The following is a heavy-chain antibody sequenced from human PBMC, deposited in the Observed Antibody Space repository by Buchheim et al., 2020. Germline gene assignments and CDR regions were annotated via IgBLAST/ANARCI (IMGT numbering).Heavy chain of an antibody. CDR3: AREEGRDGYNDYFDY. CDR2: IIPILGIA. Sequence: QVQLVQSGAEVKKPGSSVKVSCKASGGTFSSYTISWERQAPGQGLEWMGRIIPILGIANYAQKFQGRVTITADKSTSTAYLELSSLRSEDTAVYYCAREEGRDGYNDYFDYWGQGTL. D-gene: IGHD5-24*01. V-gene: IGHV1-69*02. CDR1: GGTFSSYT. J-gene: IGHJ4*02.